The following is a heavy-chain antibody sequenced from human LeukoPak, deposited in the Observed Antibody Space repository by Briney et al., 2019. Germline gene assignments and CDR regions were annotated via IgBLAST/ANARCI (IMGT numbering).Heavy chain of an antibody. J-gene: IGHJ4*02. CDR1: GYTFTGYY. Sequence: ASVKVSCKTSGYTFTGYYMHWVRQAPGQGLEWMGWVNPNTGGTNYAQKFQGRVTMTRDTSISTAYMELRSLRSDDTAVYYCARALYHTFDYWGQGTLVTVSS. CDR3: ARALYHTFDY. CDR2: VNPNTGGT. V-gene: IGHV1-2*02. D-gene: IGHD2-2*01.